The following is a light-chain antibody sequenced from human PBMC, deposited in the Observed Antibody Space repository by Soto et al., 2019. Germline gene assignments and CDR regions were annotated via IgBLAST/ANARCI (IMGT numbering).Light chain of an antibody. J-gene: IGLJ1*01. CDR2: DVS. Sequence: QSALTQPASVSGSPGQSITISCTGTSSDVGGYNYVSWYQQHPGKAPKLMIYDVSNRPSGVSNRFSGSKSGNTASLTISGLLAEEEADYYCSSYTSSSTPYVFGTGTKLTVL. CDR1: SSDVGGYNY. CDR3: SSYTSSSTPYV. V-gene: IGLV2-14*01.